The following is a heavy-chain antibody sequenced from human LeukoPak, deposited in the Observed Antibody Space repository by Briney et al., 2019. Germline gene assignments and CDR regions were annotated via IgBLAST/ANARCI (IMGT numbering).Heavy chain of an antibody. CDR2: IYHSGNT. D-gene: IGHD2-15*01. CDR1: GGSISSSHW. Sequence: PSETLSLTCAVSGGSISSSHWWSWVRQSPGKGLEWIGEIYHSGNTNYNPSLKSRVAISLDKSSNQFSLRLTSVTAADTAVYYCARRFRGYCSGGSCYSGYYYYYYMDVWGKGTTVTISS. CDR3: ARRFRGYCSGGSCYSGYYYYYYMDV. V-gene: IGHV4-4*02. J-gene: IGHJ6*03.